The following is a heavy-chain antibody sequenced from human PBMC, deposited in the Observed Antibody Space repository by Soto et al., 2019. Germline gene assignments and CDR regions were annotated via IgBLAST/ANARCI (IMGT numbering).Heavy chain of an antibody. CDR1: GYTFTSYD. J-gene: IGHJ4*02. Sequence: QVQLVQSGAEVKKPGASVKVSCKASGYTFTSYDINWVRQATGQGLEWMGWMNPNSGNTGYAQKFQGRVTMTRNTSISTAYMGLSSLRSEDTAVYYCARGEGYCSGGSCYPYYFDYWGQGTLVTVSS. CDR2: MNPNSGNT. CDR3: ARGEGYCSGGSCYPYYFDY. D-gene: IGHD2-15*01. V-gene: IGHV1-8*01.